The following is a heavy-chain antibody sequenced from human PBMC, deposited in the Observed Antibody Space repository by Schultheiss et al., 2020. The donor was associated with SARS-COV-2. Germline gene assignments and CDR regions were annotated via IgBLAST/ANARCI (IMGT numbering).Heavy chain of an antibody. CDR1: GFTFSSYG. D-gene: IGHD3-22*01. CDR2: IKSKTDGGKT. J-gene: IGHJ4*02. V-gene: IGHV3-15*07. Sequence: GESLKISCAASGFTFSSYGMHWVRQAPGKGLEWVGRIKSKTDGGKTDYAAPVKGRFTISRDNSKNTLYLQMNSLRAEDTAVYYCARAPMADSSGYYNLFDYWGQGNLVTVSS. CDR3: ARAPMADSSGYYNLFDY.